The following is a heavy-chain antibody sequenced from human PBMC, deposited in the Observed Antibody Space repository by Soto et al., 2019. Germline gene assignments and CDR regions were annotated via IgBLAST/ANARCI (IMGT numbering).Heavy chain of an antibody. J-gene: IGHJ4*02. Sequence: EVQLVESGGGLVQPGRSLRLSCAASGFTFDDYAMCWVRQAPGKGLEWVSGISWNSGSIGYADSVKGRFTISRDNARNSLYLQMNSLRAEDTALYYCAKGTRYSSSSADFDYWGQGTLVTVSS. CDR3: AKGTRYSSSSADFDY. D-gene: IGHD6-6*01. V-gene: IGHV3-9*01. CDR2: ISWNSGSI. CDR1: GFTFDDYA.